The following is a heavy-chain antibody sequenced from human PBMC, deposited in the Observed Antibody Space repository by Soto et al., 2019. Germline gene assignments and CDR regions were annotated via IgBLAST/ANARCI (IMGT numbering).Heavy chain of an antibody. CDR2: INHSGST. CDR3: ARAYGGNVFDY. J-gene: IGHJ4*02. Sequence: SETLSLTCTVSGGSVSSGSYYWSWIRQPPGKGLEWIGEINHSGSTNYNPSLKSRVTISVDTSKNQFSLKLSSVTAADTAVYYCARAYGGNVFDYWGQGTLVTVSS. CDR1: GGSVSSGSYY. V-gene: IGHV4-39*07. D-gene: IGHD4-17*01.